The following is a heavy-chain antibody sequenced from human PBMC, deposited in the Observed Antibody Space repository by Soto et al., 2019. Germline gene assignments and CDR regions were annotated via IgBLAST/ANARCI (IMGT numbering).Heavy chain of an antibody. V-gene: IGHV3-74*01. J-gene: IGHJ4*02. CDR1: GFIFKMYW. D-gene: IGHD3-10*01. CDR2: IYNDGTYS. Sequence: GGSLRLSCAASGFIFKMYWMHWVRQLPGKGLVCIYRIYNDGTYSDYADSVRGRFTISRDNVNDTLYLQMNNLRAEDSGLYYCTRGPRPISTGTGAYWGQGTQVTVSS. CDR3: TRGPRPISTGTGAY.